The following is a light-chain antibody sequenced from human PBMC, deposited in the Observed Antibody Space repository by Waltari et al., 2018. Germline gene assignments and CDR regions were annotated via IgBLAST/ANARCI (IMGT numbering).Light chain of an antibody. Sequence: QSVLTQPPSASGTPGQRVTISCSGSRSNIGSNYVYWYQQLPGTAPKLLIYRNNQRPSGVPGRFSGSKSGTSASRAISGLRSEEEADYYCAAWDDSLSGRVFGGGTKVTVL. CDR3: AAWDDSLSGRV. CDR1: RSNIGSNY. V-gene: IGLV1-47*01. J-gene: IGLJ3*02. CDR2: RNN.